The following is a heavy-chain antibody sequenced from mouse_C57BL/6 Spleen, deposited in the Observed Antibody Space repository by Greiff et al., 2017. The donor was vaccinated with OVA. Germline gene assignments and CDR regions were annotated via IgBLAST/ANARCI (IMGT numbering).Heavy chain of an antibody. CDR2: IDPSDSYT. CDR1: GYTFPSYW. CDR3: ARRGITIFDY. V-gene: IGHV1-50*01. J-gene: IGHJ2*01. Sequence: QVQLQQPGAELVKPGASVKLSCKASGYTFPSYWMQWVKQRPGQGLEWIGEIDPSDSYTNYNQKFKGKATLTVDTSSSTAYMQLSSLTSEDSAVYYCARRGITIFDYWGQGTTLTVSS. D-gene: IGHD1-1*02.